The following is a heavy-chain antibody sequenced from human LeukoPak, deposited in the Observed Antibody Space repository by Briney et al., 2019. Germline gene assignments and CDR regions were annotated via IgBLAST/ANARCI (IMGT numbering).Heavy chain of an antibody. CDR3: ARDRGAYDSEVFDP. CDR1: GYTFIDYY. Sequence: ASVKVSCKTSGYTFIDYYMYWVRQAPGQGLELMGWINPNSGGTKYAQKLQGRVTMTTDTSTSTAYMELRSLRSDDTAVYYCARDRGAYDSEVFDPWGQGTLVTVSS. J-gene: IGHJ5*02. CDR2: INPNSGGT. V-gene: IGHV1-2*02. D-gene: IGHD3-22*01.